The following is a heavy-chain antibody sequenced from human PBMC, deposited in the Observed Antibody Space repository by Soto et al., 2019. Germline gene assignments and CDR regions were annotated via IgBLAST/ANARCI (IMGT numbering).Heavy chain of an antibody. CDR1: GYTFTGYY. J-gene: IGHJ6*02. CDR3: ARDRQLVQGTYYYYGMDV. V-gene: IGHV1-2*04. D-gene: IGHD6-13*01. CDR2: INPNSGGT. Sequence: ASVKVSCKASGYTFTGYYMHWVRQAPGQGLEWMGWINPNSGGTNYAQKFQGWVTMTRDTSISTAYMELSRLRSDDTAVYYCARDRQLVQGTYYYYGMDVWGQGTTVTVSS.